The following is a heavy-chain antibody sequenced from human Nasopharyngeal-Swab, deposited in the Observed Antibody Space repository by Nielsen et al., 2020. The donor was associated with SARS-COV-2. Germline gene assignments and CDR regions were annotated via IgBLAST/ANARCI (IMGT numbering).Heavy chain of an antibody. CDR3: ASRISSGSPNWYFDL. CDR2: IIPILGIA. J-gene: IGHJ2*01. D-gene: IGHD3-10*01. CDR1: GGTFSSYA. V-gene: IGHV1-69*10. Sequence: SVKVFCKASGGTFSSYAISWVRQAPGQGLEWMGGIIPILGIANYAQKFQGRVTITADKSTSTAYMELSSLRSEDTAVYYCASRISSGSPNWYFDLWGRGTLVTVSS.